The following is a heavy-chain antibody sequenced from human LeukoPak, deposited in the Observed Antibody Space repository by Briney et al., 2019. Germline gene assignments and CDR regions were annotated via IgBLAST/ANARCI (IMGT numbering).Heavy chain of an antibody. V-gene: IGHV4-59*01. CDR2: IYYSGST. Sequence: SETLSLTCTVSGGSISTYYWSWIRQSPGKGLEWIGCIYYSGSTNYNPSLKSRVTISVDMSKNQFSLNLSSVTAADTAVYYCARGRGGGNYWGQGTLVTVSS. CDR1: GGSISTYY. J-gene: IGHJ4*02. D-gene: IGHD2-15*01. CDR3: ARGRGGGNY.